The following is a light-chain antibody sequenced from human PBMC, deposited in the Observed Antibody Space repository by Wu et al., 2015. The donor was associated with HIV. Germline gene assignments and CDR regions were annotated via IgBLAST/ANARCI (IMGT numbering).Light chain of an antibody. CDR1: QSISSDY. V-gene: IGKV3-20*01. Sequence: EIVLTQSPGTLSLSPGEGATLSCRASQSISSDYLTWYQHKPGQAPRLLIYGTFRRASGIPDRFSGSGSGTDFTLTINRLEPEDFAVYYCQQFGYSPRTFGQGTKVEI. J-gene: IGKJ1*01. CDR2: GTF. CDR3: QQFGYSPRT.